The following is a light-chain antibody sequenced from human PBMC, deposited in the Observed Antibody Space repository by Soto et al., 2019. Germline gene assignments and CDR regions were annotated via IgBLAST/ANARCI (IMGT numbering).Light chain of an antibody. CDR3: QQYGSSGT. CDR2: GAS. J-gene: IGKJ1*01. V-gene: IGKV3-20*01. Sequence: EIVFTQSPGSLSLSPGERATLSCRASQSVSNNYLAWYQQKPGQAPRLLIYGASNRATGIPDRFSGSGSGTDFTLTISRLEAEDFAVYYCQQYGSSGTFGQGTKVDIK. CDR1: QSVSNNY.